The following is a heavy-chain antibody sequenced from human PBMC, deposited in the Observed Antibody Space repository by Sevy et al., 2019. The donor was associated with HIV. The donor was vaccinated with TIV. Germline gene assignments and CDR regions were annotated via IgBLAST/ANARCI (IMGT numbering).Heavy chain of an antibody. CDR3: VSGMVRGRVDRYFDY. Sequence: GGSLRLSCGASGFSFSAYAMSWVRQAPGKGLEWVSSISNAGGSHIYYADSVKGRFTISRDNSKNTLSLQMNSLRPEDTAVYYCVSGMVRGRVDRYFDYWGRGTLVTVSS. CDR1: GFSFSAYA. V-gene: IGHV3-23*03. CDR2: ISNAGGSHI. D-gene: IGHD3-10*01. J-gene: IGHJ4*02.